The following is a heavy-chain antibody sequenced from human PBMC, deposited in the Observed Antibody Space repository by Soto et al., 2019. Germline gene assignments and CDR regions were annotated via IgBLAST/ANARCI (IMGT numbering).Heavy chain of an antibody. J-gene: IGHJ6*02. CDR2: IRSKAYGGTT. D-gene: IGHD6-6*01. CDR1: GFTFGYYA. Sequence: GGSLRLSCTASGFTFGYYAMSLVRQAPGKGLEWVGFIRSKAYGGTTEYAASVKGRFTISRDDSKSIAYLQMNSLKTEDTAVYYCTRVSIEASYGMDVRGQGTTVTVSS. CDR3: TRVSIEASYGMDV. V-gene: IGHV3-49*04.